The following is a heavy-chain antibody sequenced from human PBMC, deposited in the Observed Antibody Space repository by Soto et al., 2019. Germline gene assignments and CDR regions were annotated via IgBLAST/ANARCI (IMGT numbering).Heavy chain of an antibody. CDR2: ISAYNGNT. CDR1: GYTFTSYG. J-gene: IGHJ5*02. D-gene: IGHD6-19*01. Sequence: QVQLVQSGAEVKKPGASVKVSCKTSGYTFTSYGISWVRQAPGQGLEWMGWISAYNGNTNYAQKLRGRVTMTTDTSTSTAYMELRSLRSDDTALYYCARDHSSGWYGGYWFDPWGPGTLVTVSS. V-gene: IGHV1-18*04. CDR3: ARDHSSGWYGGYWFDP.